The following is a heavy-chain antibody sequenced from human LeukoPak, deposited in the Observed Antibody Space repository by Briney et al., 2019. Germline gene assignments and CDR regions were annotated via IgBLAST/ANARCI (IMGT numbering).Heavy chain of an antibody. CDR1: GYSFTSYW. V-gene: IGHV5-51*01. D-gene: IGHD5-24*01. CDR3: ARSETRETATIIFPDYFDY. J-gene: IGHJ4*02. Sequence: GESLKISCKGSGYSFTSYWIGWVRQMPGKGLEWMGIIYPGDSDTRYSPSFQGQVTISADKSISTAYLQWSSLKASDTAMYYCARSETRETATIIFPDYFDYWGQGTLVTVSS. CDR2: IYPGDSDT.